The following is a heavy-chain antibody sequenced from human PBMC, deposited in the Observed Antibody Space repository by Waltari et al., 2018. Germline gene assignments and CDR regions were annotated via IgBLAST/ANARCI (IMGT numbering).Heavy chain of an antibody. CDR1: GFTFSTYW. J-gene: IGHJ4*02. V-gene: IGHV3-74*01. Sequence: EVQLVESGGDLVQPGGSLRLSCAASGFTFSTYWMHWVRQAPGKGLVWVSRINSDGSSTSDADSVKGRFTISRDNAEYTVYLQMNSLRAEDTAVYYCTRTDPENSYGKTWGQGTLVTVSS. D-gene: IGHD5-18*01. CDR3: TRTDPENSYGKT. CDR2: INSDGSST.